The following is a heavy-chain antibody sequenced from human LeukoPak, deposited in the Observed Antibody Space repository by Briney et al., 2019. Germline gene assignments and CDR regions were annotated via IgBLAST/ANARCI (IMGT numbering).Heavy chain of an antibody. D-gene: IGHD2-2*01. Sequence: SETLSLTCTVSGGSISSSSYSWGWIRQPPGKGLEWIGSIYYSGSTYYNPSLKSRVTISVDTSKNQFSLKLSSVTAADTAVYYCARPYCSSTSCYSFLDNWFDPWGQGTLVTVSS. CDR3: ARPYCSSTSCYSFLDNWFDP. CDR1: GGSISSSSYS. CDR2: IYYSGST. V-gene: IGHV4-39*01. J-gene: IGHJ5*02.